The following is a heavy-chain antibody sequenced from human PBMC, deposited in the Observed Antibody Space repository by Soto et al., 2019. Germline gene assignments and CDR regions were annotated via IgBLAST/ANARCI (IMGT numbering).Heavy chain of an antibody. CDR2: ISGSGGGT. CDR3: AKDPDCSGGSCYVLAFDI. J-gene: IGHJ3*02. V-gene: IGHV3-23*01. D-gene: IGHD2-15*01. CDR1: GFTFSSYA. Sequence: GGSLRLSCAASGFTFSSYAMSWVRQAPGKGLEWVSAISGSGGGTYYADSVKGRFTISRDNSKNTLYLQMNSLRAEDTAVYYCAKDPDCSGGSCYVLAFDIWGQGTMVTVSS.